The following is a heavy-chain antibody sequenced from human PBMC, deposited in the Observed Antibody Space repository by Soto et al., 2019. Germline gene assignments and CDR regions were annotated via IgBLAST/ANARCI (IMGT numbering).Heavy chain of an antibody. CDR1: GVSISSSY. Sequence: SETLSLTCTVSGVSISSSYWSWIRQHPGKGLEWIGYIYYSGSTYYNPSLKSRVTISVDTSKNQFSLKLSSVTAADTAVYYCARSGYSYGPNPLLYWGQGTLVTVSS. D-gene: IGHD5-18*01. V-gene: IGHV4-59*06. J-gene: IGHJ4*02. CDR3: ARSGYSYGPNPLLY. CDR2: IYYSGST.